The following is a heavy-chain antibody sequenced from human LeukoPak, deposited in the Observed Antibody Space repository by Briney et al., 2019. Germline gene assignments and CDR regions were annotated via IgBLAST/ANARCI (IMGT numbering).Heavy chain of an antibody. J-gene: IGHJ4*02. CDR1: GGSFSGFY. Sequence: SETLSLTCAVYGGSFSGFYWGWIRQPPGKGLEWIGSFYHSGSTYYNPSLESRVTISLDTSKNQLSLKLTSVTAADTAVYYCARGVGPTTAQSTFDYWGQGALVTVSS. CDR3: ARGVGPTTAQSTFDY. D-gene: IGHD1-26*01. CDR2: FYHSGST. V-gene: IGHV4-38-2*01.